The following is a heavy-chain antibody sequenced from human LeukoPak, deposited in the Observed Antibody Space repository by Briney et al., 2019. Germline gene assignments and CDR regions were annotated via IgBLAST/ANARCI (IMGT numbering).Heavy chain of an antibody. V-gene: IGHV3-23*01. CDR2: ISGGGGNT. CDR1: KFAFSSYA. Sequence: GGSLRLSCAAPKFAFSSYAMSWVRQAPGKGLEWVSAISGGGGNTYYADSVKGRFTISRDNSKNTLYLQMNSLRTEDTALYYCARDRAWNYFDSWGQGTLVTVSS. D-gene: IGHD1-1*01. CDR3: ARDRAWNYFDS. J-gene: IGHJ4*02.